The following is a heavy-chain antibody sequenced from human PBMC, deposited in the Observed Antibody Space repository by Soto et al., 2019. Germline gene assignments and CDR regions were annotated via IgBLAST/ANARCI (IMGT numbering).Heavy chain of an antibody. J-gene: IGHJ1*01. V-gene: IGHV3-30*18. CDR2: ISYDGNNK. CDR1: GFTFNVFA. Sequence: GGSLRLSCAASGFTFNVFALHWVRQAPGKGLEWVAVISYDGNNKYYAGSVKGRFTVSRENSKNTLYLQMNSLRAEDTALYYCAKDPYFGANFPEYFQQWGPGTLVTVSS. CDR3: AKDPYFGANFPEYFQQ. D-gene: IGHD4-17*01.